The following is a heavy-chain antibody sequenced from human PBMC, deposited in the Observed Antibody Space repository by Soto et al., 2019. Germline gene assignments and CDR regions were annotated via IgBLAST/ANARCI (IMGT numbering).Heavy chain of an antibody. CDR2: IWSDGSHK. D-gene: IGHD7-27*01. CDR1: GLTFTQLD. V-gene: IGHV3-33*01. CDR3: AAGEPCLR. J-gene: IGHJ2*01. Sequence: GSLTLSCAASGLTFTQLDMPPVPQAPGKGLEWVAIIWSDGSHKYYADSEKGRFTISRDNSKNTVSLHMDSLGAEDTDINYCAAGEPCLRRGR.